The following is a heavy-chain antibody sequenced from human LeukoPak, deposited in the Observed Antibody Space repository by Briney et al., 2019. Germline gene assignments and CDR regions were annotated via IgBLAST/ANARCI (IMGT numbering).Heavy chain of an antibody. J-gene: IGHJ4*02. CDR2: IYSGGNT. V-gene: IGHV3-53*01. CDR3: ARLLYYYDSSIYQRYFDY. CDR1: GFIFSSYT. D-gene: IGHD3-22*01. Sequence: GGSLRLSCAASGFIFSSYTMNWVRQAPGKGLEWASIIYSGGNTHYSDSVKGRFTISRDNSQNTLYLQMNSLRPEDTAVYYCARLLYYYDSSIYQRYFDYWGQGTLVTVSS.